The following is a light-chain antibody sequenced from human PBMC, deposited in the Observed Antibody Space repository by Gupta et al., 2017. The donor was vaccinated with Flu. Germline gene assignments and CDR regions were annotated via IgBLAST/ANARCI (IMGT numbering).Light chain of an antibody. V-gene: IGLV1-47*01. J-gene: IGLJ3*02. CDR3: EAWDDRHTGQWV. Sequence: SALPPPLSASRTPGQKVTISCSGGRSNIGSNYVHCYQHLPGTAPKLLIYGNDQRRAGVTARVYGSKSETSAAMAISGMQAEDEGDYFCEAWDDRHTGQWVFGGGTRLTVL. CDR1: RSNIGSNY. CDR2: GND.